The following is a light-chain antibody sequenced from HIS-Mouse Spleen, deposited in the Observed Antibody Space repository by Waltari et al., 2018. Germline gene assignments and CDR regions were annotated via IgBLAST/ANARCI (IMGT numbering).Light chain of an antibody. J-gene: IGLJ3*02. CDR1: SSHVGMYNL. Sequence: QSALTQPAPVSGSPGQSIPISCPGTSSHVGMYNLVSWYQQHPGKAPKLMIYEGSKRPSGVSNRFSGSKSGNTASLTISGLQAEDEADYYCCSYAGSSTWVFGGGTKLTVL. CDR2: EGS. CDR3: CSYAGSSTWV. V-gene: IGLV2-23*01.